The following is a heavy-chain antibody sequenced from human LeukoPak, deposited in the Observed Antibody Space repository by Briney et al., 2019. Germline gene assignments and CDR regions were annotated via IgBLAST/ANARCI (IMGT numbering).Heavy chain of an antibody. CDR1: GFTFNNYA. CDR2: ISGGGDRT. V-gene: IGHV3-23*01. J-gene: IGHJ6*02. Sequence: GGSLRLSWAASGFTFNNYAMSWFRQTPGEVMGWVSAISGGGDRTYYAESVKGRFIISRDNSKNTLYLKMHSMRADDKAVYYCGKRELWHGSGEDAWGQGTTVTVSS. D-gene: IGHD3-10*01. CDR3: GKRELWHGSGEDA.